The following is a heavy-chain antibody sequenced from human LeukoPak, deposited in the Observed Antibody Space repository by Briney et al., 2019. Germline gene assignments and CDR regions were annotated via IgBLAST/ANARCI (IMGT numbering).Heavy chain of an antibody. D-gene: IGHD3-22*01. J-gene: IGHJ2*01. CDR2: IYTSGST. V-gene: IGHV4-61*02. CDR3: AREIITTPYWYFDL. Sequence: PSETLSLTCAVSGGSISSGGHSWSWIRQPAGTGLEWIGRIYTSGSTNYNPSLKSRVTMSVDTSKNQFSLKLSSVTAADTAVYYCAREIITTPYWYFDLWGRGTLVTVSS. CDR1: GGSISSGGHS.